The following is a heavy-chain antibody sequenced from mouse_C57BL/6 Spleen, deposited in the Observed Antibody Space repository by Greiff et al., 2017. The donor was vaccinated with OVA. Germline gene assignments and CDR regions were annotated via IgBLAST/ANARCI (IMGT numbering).Heavy chain of an antibody. D-gene: IGHD2-5*01. CDR3: VRHSNYVRDYAMDY. CDR2: IRSKSNNYAT. CDR1: GFSFNTYA. Sequence: EVMLVESGGGLVQPKGSLKLSCAASGFSFNTYAMNWVRQAPGKGLEWVARIRSKSNNYATYYADSVKDRFTISRDDSESMLYLQMNNLKTEDTAMYYCVRHSNYVRDYAMDYWGQGTSVTVSS. V-gene: IGHV10-1*01. J-gene: IGHJ4*01.